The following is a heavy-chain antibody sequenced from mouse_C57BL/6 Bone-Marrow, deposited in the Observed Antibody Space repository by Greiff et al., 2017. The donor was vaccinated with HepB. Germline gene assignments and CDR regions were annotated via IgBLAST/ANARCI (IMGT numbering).Heavy chain of an antibody. CDR3: TDSLVAWFAY. CDR1: GFTFSNYW. CDR2: IRLKSDNYAT. J-gene: IGHJ3*01. V-gene: IGHV6-3*01. Sequence: DVKLEESGGGLVQPGGSMKLSCVASGFTFSNYWMNWVRQSPEKGLEWVAQIRLKSDNYATHYAESVKGRFTISRDDSKSSVYLQMNNLRAEDTGIYYCTDSLVAWFAYWGQGTLVTVSA. D-gene: IGHD6-2*01.